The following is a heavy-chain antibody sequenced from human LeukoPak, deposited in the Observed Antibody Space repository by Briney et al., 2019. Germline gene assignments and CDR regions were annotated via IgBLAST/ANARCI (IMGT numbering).Heavy chain of an antibody. J-gene: IGHJ5*02. CDR1: GFTFSSYS. Sequence: PGGSLRLSCAASGFTFSSYSMNWVRQAPGKGLEWVSSISSSSSYIYYADSVKGRFTISRDNAKNSLYLQMNSLRAEDTAVYYCARGEGSTSCCTGANWFDPWGQGTLVTVPS. CDR3: ARGEGSTSCCTGANWFDP. CDR2: ISSSSSYI. D-gene: IGHD2-2*02. V-gene: IGHV3-21*01.